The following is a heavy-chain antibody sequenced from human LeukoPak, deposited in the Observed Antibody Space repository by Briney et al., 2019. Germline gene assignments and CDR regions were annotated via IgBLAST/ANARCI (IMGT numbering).Heavy chain of an antibody. V-gene: IGHV4-39*02. J-gene: IGHJ3*02. Sequence: PSETLSLICTVSGGSIISSGYYWAWLRQPPGKGLEWIASVYYSGSTFYNPSLKSRVAMSVDTSKKQFSLQLSSVTAADRAVYYCAREERDHDTFDIWGQGAMVTISS. CDR2: VYYSGST. CDR3: AREERDHDTFDI. D-gene: IGHD1-26*01. CDR1: GGSIISSGYY.